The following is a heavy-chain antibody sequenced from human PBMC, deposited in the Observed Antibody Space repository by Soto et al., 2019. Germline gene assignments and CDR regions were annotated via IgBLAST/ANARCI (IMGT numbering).Heavy chain of an antibody. Sequence: PGGSLRLSCAASGFTFSSYAMSWVRQAPGKGLEWVSAISGSGGSTYYADSVKGRFTISRDNSKNTLYLQMNSLRAGDTAVYYCAKLAIVGATLPQYLDYWGQGTLVTVSS. CDR1: GFTFSSYA. CDR2: ISGSGGST. J-gene: IGHJ4*02. CDR3: AKLAIVGATLPQYLDY. D-gene: IGHD1-26*01. V-gene: IGHV3-23*01.